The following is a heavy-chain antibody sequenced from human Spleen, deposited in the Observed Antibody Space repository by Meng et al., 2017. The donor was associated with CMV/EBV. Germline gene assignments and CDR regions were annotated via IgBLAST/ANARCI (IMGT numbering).Heavy chain of an antibody. CDR3: AKQDYDILTGHYYGMDV. CDR2: IYSGGSNT. Sequence: GGSLRLSCAASGFTFSNYAISWVRQAPGKGLEWVSVIYSGGSNTFYADSVKGRFTISRDNSKNTLYLQMNSLRAEDTAVYYCAKQDYDILTGHYYGMDVWGQGTTVTVSS. V-gene: IGHV3-23*03. J-gene: IGHJ6*02. D-gene: IGHD3-9*01. CDR1: GFTFSNYA.